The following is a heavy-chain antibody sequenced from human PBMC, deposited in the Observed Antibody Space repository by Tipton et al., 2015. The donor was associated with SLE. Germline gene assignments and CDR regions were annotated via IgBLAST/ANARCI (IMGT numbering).Heavy chain of an antibody. D-gene: IGHD3-22*01. CDR2: ISSSGST. Sequence: TLSLTCTVSGGSISRDSYYWSWIRQPAGKRLEWIGRISSSGSTYYSPSLRSRVTISVDTSKNQFSLKLTSVTAADTAVYYCAKYYYEASGYQSVDYWGQGALVTVSS. V-gene: IGHV4-61*02. CDR1: GGSISRDSYY. J-gene: IGHJ4*02. CDR3: AKYYYEASGYQSVDY.